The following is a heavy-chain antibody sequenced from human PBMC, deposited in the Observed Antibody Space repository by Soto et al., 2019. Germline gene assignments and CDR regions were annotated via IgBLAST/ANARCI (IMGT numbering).Heavy chain of an antibody. CDR3: ATRYCTSTNCYSFDY. CDR2: ISSSSSHI. CDR1: GFTFSTYS. V-gene: IGHV3-21*01. D-gene: IGHD2-2*01. Sequence: PGGSLRLSCAASGFTFSTYSMNWVRQAPGKGLEWVSSISSSSSHIFYADPVEGRFTISRDNAKNSLYLQMNSLRAEDTAVYYCATRYCTSTNCYSFDYWGQGTLVTVSS. J-gene: IGHJ4*02.